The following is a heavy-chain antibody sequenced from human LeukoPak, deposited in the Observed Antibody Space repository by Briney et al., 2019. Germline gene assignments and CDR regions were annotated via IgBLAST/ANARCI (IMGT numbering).Heavy chain of an antibody. CDR2: ISTNNGDT. Sequence: GASVKVSCKASGYTFTSNGISWVRQAPGQGLEWMGWISTNNGDTKYGKKFQGRVTMTRNTSISTAYMELSSLRSEDTAVYYCARVGGSGSYSFDYWGQGTLVTVSS. D-gene: IGHD3-10*01. CDR3: ARVGGSGSYSFDY. J-gene: IGHJ4*02. V-gene: IGHV1-8*01. CDR1: GYTFTSNG.